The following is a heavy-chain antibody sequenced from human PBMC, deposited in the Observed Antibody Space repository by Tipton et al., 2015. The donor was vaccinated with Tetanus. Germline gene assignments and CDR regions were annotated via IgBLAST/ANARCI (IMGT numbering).Heavy chain of an antibody. V-gene: IGHV3-23*01. Sequence: SLRLSCAASGFTFSNYAMAWVRQAPGKGLEWVSGISVRGSHTYYADPVKGRFSISRDNSKNTVYLQMNSLRPGDTAVYYCARERGNRGNAFDLWGQGTMVAVSS. CDR3: ARERGNRGNAFDL. CDR2: ISVRGSHT. D-gene: IGHD3-16*01. J-gene: IGHJ3*01. CDR1: GFTFSNYA.